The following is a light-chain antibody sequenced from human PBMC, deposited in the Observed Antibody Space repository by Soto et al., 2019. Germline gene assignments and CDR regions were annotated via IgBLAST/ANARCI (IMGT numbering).Light chain of an antibody. CDR2: EVT. Sequence: QSALTQPASVSGSPRQSINISCTGTSRDVGVYNYVSWYQQHSGKVSKFVIYEVTKRPSGVSNRFSGSKSGNTASLTISGLQPETATYYSCSSYPNINLLLFGGAT. CDR1: SRDVGVYNY. J-gene: IGLJ2*01. CDR3: SSYPNINLLL. V-gene: IGLV2-14*01.